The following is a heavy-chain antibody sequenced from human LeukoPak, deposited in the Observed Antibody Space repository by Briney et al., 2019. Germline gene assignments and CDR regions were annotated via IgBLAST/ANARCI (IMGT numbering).Heavy chain of an antibody. V-gene: IGHV4-34*01. CDR2: INHSGST. J-gene: IGHJ5*02. CDR1: GGSISSYY. Sequence: SETLSLTCTVSGGSISSYYWSWIRQPPGKGLEWIGEINHSGSTNYNPSLKSRDTISVDTSKNQFSLKLSSVTAADTAVYYCARHPYYYGSGKRNWFDPWGQGTLVTVSS. CDR3: ARHPYYYGSGKRNWFDP. D-gene: IGHD3-10*01.